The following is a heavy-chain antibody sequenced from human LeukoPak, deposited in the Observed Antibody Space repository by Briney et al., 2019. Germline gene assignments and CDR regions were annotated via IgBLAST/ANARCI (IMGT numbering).Heavy chain of an antibody. CDR3: LDSSAQGGS. D-gene: IGHD3-22*01. V-gene: IGHV3-30-3*01. Sequence: GGSLRLSCAASGFTFSSYAMHWVRQAPGKGLEWVAVISYDGSNIYYADSVKGRFTISRDNSKHMLYLQMNGLRAEDPAVYYCLDSSAQGGSWGQGNLVTVSS. CDR1: GFTFSSYA. CDR2: ISYDGSNI. J-gene: IGHJ5*02.